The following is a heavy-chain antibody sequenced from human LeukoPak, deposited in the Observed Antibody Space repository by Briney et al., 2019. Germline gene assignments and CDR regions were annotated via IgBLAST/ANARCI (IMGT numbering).Heavy chain of an antibody. V-gene: IGHV4-59*08. CDR3: ARRSPTVAYGDAFDI. J-gene: IGHJ3*02. D-gene: IGHD4-17*01. CDR1: GGSISSYY. CDR2: IYYSGST. Sequence: PSETLSLTCTVSGGSISSYYWSWIRQPPGKGLEWIGSIYYSGSTNYNPSLKSRVTISVDTSKNQFSLTLSSVTAADTPVYFCARRSPTVAYGDAFDIWGQGTMVTVSS.